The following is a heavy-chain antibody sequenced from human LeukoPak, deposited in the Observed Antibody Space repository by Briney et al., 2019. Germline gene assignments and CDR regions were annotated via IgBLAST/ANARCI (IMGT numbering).Heavy chain of an antibody. Sequence: PSETLSLTCTVSGRSISSYYWSWIRQPPGKGLEWIGYIYYSGSTNYNPSLKSRVTISVDTSKNQFSLKLSSVTAAGTAVYYCAAEVVVAANYAFDIWGQGTMVTVSS. D-gene: IGHD2-15*01. J-gene: IGHJ3*02. CDR1: GRSISSYY. CDR3: AAEVVVAANYAFDI. V-gene: IGHV4-59*08. CDR2: IYYSGST.